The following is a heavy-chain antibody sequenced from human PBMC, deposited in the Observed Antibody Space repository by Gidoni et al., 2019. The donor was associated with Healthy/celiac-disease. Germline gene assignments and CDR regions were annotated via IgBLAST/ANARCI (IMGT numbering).Heavy chain of an antibody. CDR3: ARGYNRQLGKIRGRYFDY. V-gene: IGHV4-34*01. CDR2: INHSGST. CDR1: GWSFRGYY. Sequence: QVQLQQWGAGLLKPSETLSLTCAVYGWSFRGYYWSWIRQPPGKGLEWIGEINHSGSTNYNPSLKSRVTISVDTSKNQFSLKLSSVTAADTAVYYCARGYNRQLGKIRGRYFDYWGQGTLVTVSS. D-gene: IGHD6-13*01. J-gene: IGHJ4*02.